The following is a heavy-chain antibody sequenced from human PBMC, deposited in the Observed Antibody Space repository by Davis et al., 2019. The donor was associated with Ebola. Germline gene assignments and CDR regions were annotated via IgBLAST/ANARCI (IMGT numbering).Heavy chain of an antibody. D-gene: IGHD6-13*01. CDR3: ASGAAAGS. CDR2: IWYDGSNK. V-gene: IGHV3-33*01. CDR1: GFNFRSYG. J-gene: IGHJ5*02. Sequence: GGSLRLSCAASGFNFRSYGMHWVRQAPDKGLEWVAVIWYDGSNKYYADSVKGRFTISRDNSKNTLYLQMNSLRAEDTAVYYCASGAAAGSWGQGTLVTVSS.